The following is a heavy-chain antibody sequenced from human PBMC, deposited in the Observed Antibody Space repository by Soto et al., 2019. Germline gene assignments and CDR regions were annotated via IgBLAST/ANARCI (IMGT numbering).Heavy chain of an antibody. CDR3: ARADGGNCFDS. CDR1: GGSISSYY. D-gene: IGHD2-21*01. CDR2: IYYSGST. V-gene: IGHV4-59*01. Sequence: QVQLQESGPGLVKPSETLSLTCTVSGGSISSYYWSWIRQPPGKGLEWIGYIYYSGSTTYNPSLKSRVPISVDTSKNQFSLKLSSVTAADTAVYYCARADGGNCFDSGGQGTLVTVSS. J-gene: IGHJ4*02.